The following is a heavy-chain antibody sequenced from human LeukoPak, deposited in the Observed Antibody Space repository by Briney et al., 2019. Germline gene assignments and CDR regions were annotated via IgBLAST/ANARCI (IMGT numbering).Heavy chain of an antibody. CDR1: GFTFSSYS. V-gene: IGHV3-21*01. CDR2: ISSSSSYI. Sequence: PGGSLRLSCAASGFTFSSYSMNWVRQAPGKGLEWVSSISSSSSYIYYADSVKGRFTISRDNAKNSLYLQMNSLRAEDTAVYYCARDVTGQDRAFDIWGQGTMVTVSS. D-gene: IGHD1-14*01. CDR3: ARDVTGQDRAFDI. J-gene: IGHJ3*02.